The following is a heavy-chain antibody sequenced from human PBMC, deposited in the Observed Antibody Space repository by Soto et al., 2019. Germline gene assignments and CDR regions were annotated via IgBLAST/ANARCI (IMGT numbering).Heavy chain of an antibody. J-gene: IGHJ4*02. CDR2: ISGSGGST. V-gene: IGHV3-23*01. Sequence: WGSPSLSSASSGFTFSCLAIILILPAPGKGLEWVSAISGSGGSTYYADSVKGRFTISRDNSKNTLYLQMNSLRAEDTAVYYCAKDFPSRWPQLAIISIPDYFDYLVQGSLVTGSS. CDR3: AKDFPSRWPQLAIISIPDYFDY. D-gene: IGHD3-3*02. CDR1: GFTFSCLA.